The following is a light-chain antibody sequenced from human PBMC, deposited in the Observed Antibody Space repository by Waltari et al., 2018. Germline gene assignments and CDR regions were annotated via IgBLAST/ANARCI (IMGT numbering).Light chain of an antibody. CDR2: KAS. J-gene: IGKJ2*01. CDR1: QSISTW. CDR3: QQYNSDSHS. V-gene: IGKV1-5*03. Sequence: DIQMTQSPSSLSASVGDKVTNPCRASQSISTWLAWFRLKPGKAPKLLIYKASNLESGVPSRFSGSGSGTEFTLTISSLLPEDFATYYCQQYNSDSHSFGQGTRLEIK.